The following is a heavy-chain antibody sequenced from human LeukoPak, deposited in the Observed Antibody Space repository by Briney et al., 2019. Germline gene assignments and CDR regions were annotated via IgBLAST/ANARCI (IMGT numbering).Heavy chain of an antibody. J-gene: IGHJ4*02. CDR3: ARAVLLWPALPFDY. CDR2: IYYSGST. D-gene: IGHD3-10*01. Sequence: PSETLSLTCTVSGGSISSSSYYWGWIRQPPGKGLEWIGSIYYSGSTYYNPSLKSRVTISVDTSKNQFSLKLSSVTAADTAVYYSARAVLLWPALPFDYWGQGSLVTVSS. CDR1: GGSISSSSYY. V-gene: IGHV4-39*01.